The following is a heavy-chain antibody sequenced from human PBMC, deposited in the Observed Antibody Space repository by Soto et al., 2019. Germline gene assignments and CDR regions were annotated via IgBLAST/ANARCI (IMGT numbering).Heavy chain of an antibody. Sequence: QVQLQQWGAGLLKPSETLSLNCAVYGGSFYWTWIRQPPGNGLEWIGEIRHSGSTNYNPSLKSRFSISIGRPKSQVSVTVYSVTAADTAVYYCARGGGDYDYAVDVWGQGTTFTVSS. J-gene: IGHJ6*02. CDR3: ARGGGDYDYAVDV. CDR2: IRHSGST. D-gene: IGHD3-10*01. V-gene: IGHV4-34*01. CDR1: GGSFY.